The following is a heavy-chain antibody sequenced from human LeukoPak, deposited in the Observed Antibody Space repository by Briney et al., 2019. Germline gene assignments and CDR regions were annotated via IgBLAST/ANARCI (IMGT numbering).Heavy chain of an antibody. CDR3: ARGRSFRDSSSWYYY. D-gene: IGHD6-13*01. Sequence: PSETLSLTCTVSGGSISSYYWSWIRQPPGKGLEWIGYIYYSGSTNYNPSLKSRVTISVDTSKNQFSLKLSSVTAADTAVYYCARGRSFRDSSSWYYYWGQGTLVTVSS. CDR2: IYYSGST. CDR1: GGSISSYY. V-gene: IGHV4-59*12. J-gene: IGHJ4*02.